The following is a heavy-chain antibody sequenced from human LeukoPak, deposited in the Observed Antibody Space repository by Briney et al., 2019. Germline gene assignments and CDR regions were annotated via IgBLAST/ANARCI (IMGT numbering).Heavy chain of an antibody. D-gene: IGHD3-22*01. CDR2: IYTSGST. J-gene: IGHJ6*02. V-gene: IGHV4-61*02. CDR1: GGSISSGSYD. Sequence: SQTLSLTCTVSGGSISSGSYDWSWIRQPAGKGLEWIGRIYTSGSTNYNPSLKSRVTIAVDTSKNQFSLKLSSVTAADTAVYYCAREKYYDSSGYSLGGYYYYGMDVWGQGTTVTVSS. CDR3: AREKYYDSSGYSLGGYYYYGMDV.